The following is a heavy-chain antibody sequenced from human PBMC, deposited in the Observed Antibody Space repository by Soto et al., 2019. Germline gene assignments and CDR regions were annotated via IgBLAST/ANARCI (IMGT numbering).Heavy chain of an antibody. CDR3: ARAHMVRGAYYFDY. CDR2: INAGNGNT. V-gene: IGHV1-3*01. Sequence: QVQLVQSGAEVKKPGASVKVSCKASGYTFTSYAMHWVRQAPGQRLEWMGWINAGNGNTKYSQKFQGRVTITRDTSASRAYMELSSLRSEDTAVYYCARAHMVRGAYYFDYWGQGTLVTVSS. J-gene: IGHJ4*02. D-gene: IGHD3-10*01. CDR1: GYTFTSYA.